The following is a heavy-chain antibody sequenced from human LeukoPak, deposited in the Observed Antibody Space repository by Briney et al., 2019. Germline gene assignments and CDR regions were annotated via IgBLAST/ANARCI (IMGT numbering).Heavy chain of an antibody. V-gene: IGHV3-23*01. CDR1: GFTFSSYA. D-gene: IGHD3-3*01. Sequence: SGGSLRLSCAASGFTFSSYAMSWVRQAPGKGLEWVSAISGSGGSTYYADSVKGRFTISRDNSKNTLYLQMNSLRAEDTAVYYCARIGGGTIFGAPGDFDYWGQGTLVTVSS. CDR3: ARIGGGTIFGAPGDFDY. J-gene: IGHJ4*02. CDR2: ISGSGGST.